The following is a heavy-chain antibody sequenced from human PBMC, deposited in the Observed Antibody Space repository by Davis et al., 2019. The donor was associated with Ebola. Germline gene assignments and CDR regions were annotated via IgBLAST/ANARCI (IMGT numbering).Heavy chain of an antibody. CDR3: ARDSRYYYGSGSSDIDYYYYYGMDV. V-gene: IGHV3-33*08. CDR1: GFTFSSYG. D-gene: IGHD3-10*01. J-gene: IGHJ6*02. CDR2: IWYDGSNK. Sequence: GGSLRLSCAASGFTFSSYGMHWVRQAPGKGLEWVAVIWYDGSNKYYADSVKGRFTISRDNSKNTLYLQMNSLRAEDTAVYYCARDSRYYYGSGSSDIDYYYYYGMDVWGQGTTVTVSS.